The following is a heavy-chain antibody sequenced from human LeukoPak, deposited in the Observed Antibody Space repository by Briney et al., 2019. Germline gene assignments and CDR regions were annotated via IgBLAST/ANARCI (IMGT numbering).Heavy chain of an antibody. CDR1: GGSISSYY. CDR3: ARRCTNGVCNGGFDY. Sequence: PSETLSLTCTVSGGSISSYYWSWIRQPAGKGLEWIGRIYTSGSTNYNPSLKSRVTMSVDTSKNQFSLNLSSMTGADTAVYYCARRCTNGVCNGGFDYWGQGALVTVSS. CDR2: IYTSGST. V-gene: IGHV4-4*07. D-gene: IGHD2-8*01. J-gene: IGHJ4*02.